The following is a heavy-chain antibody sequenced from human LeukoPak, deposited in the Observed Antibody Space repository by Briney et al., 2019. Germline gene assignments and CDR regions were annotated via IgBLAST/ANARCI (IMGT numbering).Heavy chain of an antibody. D-gene: IGHD2-2*01. CDR3: ARTDIVVVPAATPLYYYYGMDV. J-gene: IGHJ6*02. Sequence: SVKVSCKASGGTFSIYAISWVRQAPGQGLEWMGGIIPIFGTANYAQKFQGRVTITADESTSTAYMELSSLRSEDTAVYYCARTDIVVVPAATPLYYYYGMDVWGQGTTVTVSS. V-gene: IGHV1-69*13. CDR1: GGTFSIYA. CDR2: IIPIFGTA.